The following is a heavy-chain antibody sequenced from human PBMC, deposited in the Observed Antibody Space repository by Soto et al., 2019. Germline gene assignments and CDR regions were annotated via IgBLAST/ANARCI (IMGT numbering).Heavy chain of an antibody. V-gene: IGHV3-7*01. J-gene: IGHJ5*02. CDR3: ASARHIGP. D-gene: IGHD2-21*01. CDR1: GFTFSNYW. Sequence: GGSLRLSCTASGFTFSNYWMSWVRQAPGKGLEWVANRGQDGSQRNYVDSVKGRFTISRDNAENSLYLQMNSLRAEDTAIYYCASARHIGPWGQGTLVTVSS. CDR2: RGQDGSQR.